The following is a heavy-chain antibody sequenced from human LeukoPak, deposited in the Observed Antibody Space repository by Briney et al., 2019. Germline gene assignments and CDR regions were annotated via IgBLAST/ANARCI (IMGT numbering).Heavy chain of an antibody. CDR3: AKFALAAGTKNDAFDI. J-gene: IGHJ3*02. CDR2: IRYDGSNK. D-gene: IGHD6-13*01. Sequence: GGSLRLSCAASGFTFSSYGMHWVRQAPGKGLEWVAFIRYDGSNKYYADSVKGRFTISRDNSKNTLYLQMNSLRAEDTAVYYCAKFALAAGTKNDAFDIWGQGTMVTVSP. CDR1: GFTFSSYG. V-gene: IGHV3-30*02.